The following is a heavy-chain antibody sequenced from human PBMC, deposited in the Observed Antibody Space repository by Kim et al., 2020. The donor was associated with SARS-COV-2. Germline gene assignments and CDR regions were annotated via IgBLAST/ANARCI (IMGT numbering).Heavy chain of an antibody. Sequence: GGSLRLSCAASGFTFSSYAMSWVRQAPGKGLEWVSAISGSGGSTYYADSVKGRFTISRDNSKNTLSLQMNSLRAEDTAVYYCAKDVLRLLWFEESIPYGMDVWGQGTTVTVSS. CDR1: GFTFSSYA. CDR3: AKDVLRLLWFEESIPYGMDV. V-gene: IGHV3-23*01. CDR2: ISGSGGST. D-gene: IGHD3-10*01. J-gene: IGHJ6*02.